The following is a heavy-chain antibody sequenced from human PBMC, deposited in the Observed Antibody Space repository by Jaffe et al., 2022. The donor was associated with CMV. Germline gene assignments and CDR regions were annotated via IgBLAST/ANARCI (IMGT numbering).Heavy chain of an antibody. CDR1: GDSVSSNSAA. CDR2: TYYRSKWYN. J-gene: IGHJ6*03. D-gene: IGHD6-19*01. Sequence: QVQLQQSGPGLVKPSQTLSLTCAISGDSVSSNSAAWNWIRQSPSRGLEWLGRTYYRSKWYNDYAVSVKSRITINPDTSKNQFSLQLNSVTPEDTAVYYCARDPGIAVAGTISYYYYMDVWGKGTTVTVSS. CDR3: ARDPGIAVAGTISYYYYMDV. V-gene: IGHV6-1*01.